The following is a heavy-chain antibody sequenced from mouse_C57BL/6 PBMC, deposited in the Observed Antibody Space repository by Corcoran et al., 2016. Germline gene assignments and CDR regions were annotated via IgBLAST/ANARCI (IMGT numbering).Heavy chain of an antibody. CDR2: IYWADDK. J-gene: IGHJ4*01. Sequence: QVTLKESGPGILQSSQTLSLTCSFSGFSLSTSGMGVSWIRQPSGKGLEWLAHIYWADDKRYNPSLKSRLTISKDTSRNQVFLKITSVDTADTATYYCARRGAYSNYVDYAMDYWGQGTSVTVSS. CDR1: GFSLSTSGMG. CDR3: ARRGAYSNYVDYAMDY. D-gene: IGHD2-5*01. V-gene: IGHV8-12*01.